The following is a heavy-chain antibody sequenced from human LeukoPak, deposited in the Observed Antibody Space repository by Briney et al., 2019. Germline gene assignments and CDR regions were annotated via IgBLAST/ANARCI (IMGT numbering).Heavy chain of an antibody. CDR2: IKSKTDGGTT. J-gene: IGHJ4*02. D-gene: IGHD5-18*01. CDR1: GFTFSNAL. Sequence: GGSLRLSCAASGFTFSNALMSWVRQAPGKGLEWVGRIKSKTDGGTTDYAAPVKGRFTISRDDSKNTLYLQMHSLKTEDTAVYFCTNGYRAPYFDYWGQGTLVTVSS. V-gene: IGHV3-15*01. CDR3: TNGYRAPYFDY.